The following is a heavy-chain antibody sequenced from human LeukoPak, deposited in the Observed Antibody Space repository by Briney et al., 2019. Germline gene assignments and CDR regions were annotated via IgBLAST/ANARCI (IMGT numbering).Heavy chain of an antibody. V-gene: IGHV3-23*01. CDR3: AKAKGIQLWLHSEIDY. J-gene: IGHJ4*02. CDR1: GFTFSSYA. D-gene: IGHD5-18*01. CDR2: ISGSGGST. Sequence: PGGSLRLSCAASGFTFSSYAMSWVRQAPGKGLEWVSAISGSGGSTYYADSVKGRFTISRDNSKNTLYLRMNSLRAEDTAVYYCAKAKGIQLWLHSEIDYWGQGTLVTVSS.